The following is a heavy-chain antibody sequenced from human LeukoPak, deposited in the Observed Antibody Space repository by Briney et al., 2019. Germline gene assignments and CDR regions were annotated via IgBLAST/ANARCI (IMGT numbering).Heavy chain of an antibody. CDR2: IYYSGST. D-gene: IGHD3-10*01. CDR3: ARQNYYYGSGSYLDGLDV. J-gene: IGHJ6*02. CDR1: GGSISTYY. Sequence: SETLSLTCTLSGGSISTYYWTWIRQPPGKGLEWICYIYYSGSTKYNPSLQGRVTISLDTSQDLFSLKLRSVTAADTAVYYCARQNYYYGSGSYLDGLDVWGQGTTVTVSS. V-gene: IGHV4-59*08.